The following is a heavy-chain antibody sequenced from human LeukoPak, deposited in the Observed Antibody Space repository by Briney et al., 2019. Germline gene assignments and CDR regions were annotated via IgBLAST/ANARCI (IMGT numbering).Heavy chain of an antibody. CDR3: ARATSGQFYYFDY. V-gene: IGHV4-4*07. CDR2: IYSSGGT. D-gene: IGHD6-19*01. J-gene: IGHJ4*02. Sequence: PSETLSLTCSVSGGSISTYYWSWIRQPAGKGLEWIGRIYSSGGTNYNPSVKSRVTMSVDTSKNQFSLKVRSVTAADTAVYYCARATSGQFYYFDYWGQGALVTVSS. CDR1: GGSISTYY.